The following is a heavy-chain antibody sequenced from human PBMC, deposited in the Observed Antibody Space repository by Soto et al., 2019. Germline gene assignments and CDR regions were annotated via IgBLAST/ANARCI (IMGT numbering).Heavy chain of an antibody. V-gene: IGHV2-5*02. D-gene: IGHD4-17*01. CDR3: AHVEATVTKV. J-gene: IGHJ4*02. Sequence: QITLKESGPTLVKPTQTLTLTCTFSGFSLSTNGVGVGWIRQPPGKALEWLALIYWDDAKHYSPSLKSRLTITKDTSKNRVVLTMTNMDPVDTGTYYCAHVEATVTKVWGQGTLVTVSA. CDR2: IYWDDAK. CDR1: GFSLSTNGVG.